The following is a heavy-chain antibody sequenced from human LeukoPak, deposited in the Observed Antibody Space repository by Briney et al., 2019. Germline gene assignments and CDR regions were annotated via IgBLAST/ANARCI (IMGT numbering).Heavy chain of an antibody. CDR2: ISYDGSNK. CDR1: GFTFSTYT. Sequence: GGSLRLSCAASGFTFSTYTMHWVRQAPGKGLEWVTLISYDGSNKYYADSVKGRFTVSRDNSKNTLFLQMDSLRAEDTAVYYCARENVVVVPGPTYFYYGMDVWGQGTTVTVSS. CDR3: ARENVVVVPGPTYFYYGMDV. J-gene: IGHJ6*02. V-gene: IGHV3-30-3*01. D-gene: IGHD2-15*01.